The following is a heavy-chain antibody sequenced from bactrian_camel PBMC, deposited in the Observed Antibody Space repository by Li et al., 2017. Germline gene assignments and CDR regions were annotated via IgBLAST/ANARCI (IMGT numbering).Heavy chain of an antibody. V-gene: IGHV3S40*01. Sequence: VQLVESGGGSVQAGGSLKLSCVVSAYTYSRQCMGWVRQAPGKEREGVAAIYTGGGATLYADSVKGRFTISQDKAKNEVYLEMNSLKPEDTATYYCAATRGPLLVRYVLEEGRYTYWGQGTQVTVS. CDR3: AATRGPLLVRYVLEEGRYTY. CDR2: IYTGGGAT. CDR1: AYTYSRQC. D-gene: IGHD1*01. J-gene: IGHJ4*01.